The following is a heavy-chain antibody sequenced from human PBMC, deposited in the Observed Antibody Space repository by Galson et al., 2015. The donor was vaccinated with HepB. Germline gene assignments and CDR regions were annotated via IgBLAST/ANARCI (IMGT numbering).Heavy chain of an antibody. J-gene: IGHJ5*02. D-gene: IGHD3-16*01. Sequence: SLRLSCAASGFTFSSYWMSWVRQAPGKGLEWVANIKQDGSEKYYVDSVKGRFTISRDNAKNSLYLQMNSLRAEDTAVYYCARDKLGELFMSFLRGPGSNWFDPWGQGTLVTVSS. CDR1: GFTFSSYW. V-gene: IGHV3-7*03. CDR2: IKQDGSEK. CDR3: ARDKLGELFMSFLRGPGSNWFDP.